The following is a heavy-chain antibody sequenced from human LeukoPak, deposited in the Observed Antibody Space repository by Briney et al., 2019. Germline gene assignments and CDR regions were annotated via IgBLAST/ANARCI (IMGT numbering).Heavy chain of an antibody. V-gene: IGHV1-18*01. CDR3: ARRFVWDSSSSYFDY. J-gene: IGHJ4*02. CDR2: VSAYNGNT. D-gene: IGHD6-6*01. Sequence: ASVKVSCKASGYTFTSYGISWVRQAPGRGLEWMGWVSAYNGNTNYAQKLQGRVTMTTDTSTSTAYMELRSLRSDDTAVYYCARRFVWDSSSSYFDYWGQGTLVTVSS. CDR1: GYTFTSYG.